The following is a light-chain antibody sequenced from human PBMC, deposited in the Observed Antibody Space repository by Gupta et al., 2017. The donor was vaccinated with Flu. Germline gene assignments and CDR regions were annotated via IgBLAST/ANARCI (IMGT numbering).Light chain of an antibody. V-gene: IGKV1-5*03. CDR3: QQYNSYPYT. CDR1: QSISSW. Sequence: DVQMTQSPSTLSASVGDRVTITCRASQSISSWLAWYQQKPGKAPKLLIYKASSLESGVPSRFSGSGSGTEFTLTISSLQPDDFATYYCQQYNSYPYTFGQGTKLEIK. J-gene: IGKJ2*01. CDR2: KAS.